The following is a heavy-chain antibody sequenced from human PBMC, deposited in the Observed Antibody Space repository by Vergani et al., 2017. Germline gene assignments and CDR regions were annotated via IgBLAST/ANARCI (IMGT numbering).Heavy chain of an antibody. CDR2: IYYSGST. CDR3: ARDQGYDSSGYYLGAFDI. CDR1: GGSISSGDYY. Sequence: QVQLQESGPGLVKPSQTLSLTCTVSGGSISSGDYYWSWIRQPPGKGLEWIGYIYYSGSTYYNPSLKSRVTISVETSKNQFSLKLSSVTAADTAVYYCARDQGYDSSGYYLGAFDIWGQGTMVTVSS. J-gene: IGHJ3*02. D-gene: IGHD3-22*01. V-gene: IGHV4-30-4*01.